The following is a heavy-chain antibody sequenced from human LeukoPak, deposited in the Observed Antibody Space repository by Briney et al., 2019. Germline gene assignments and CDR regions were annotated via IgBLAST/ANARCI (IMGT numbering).Heavy chain of an antibody. D-gene: IGHD3-22*01. J-gene: IGHJ3*02. Sequence: ASVKVSCKASGDTFTSYYMHCVRQAPGQGLVWVGIINPRGGSTSYAQKFQGRVTMTRDMSTSTVYMELSSLRSEDTAVYYCARGRHYYDSSDYYYEGDAFDIWGQGTMVTVSS. CDR1: GDTFTSYY. CDR2: INPRGGST. V-gene: IGHV1-46*01. CDR3: ARGRHYYDSSDYYYEGDAFDI.